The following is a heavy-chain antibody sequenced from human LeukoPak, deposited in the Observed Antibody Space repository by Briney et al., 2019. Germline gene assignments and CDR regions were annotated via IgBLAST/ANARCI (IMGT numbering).Heavy chain of an antibody. D-gene: IGHD3-22*01. CDR1: GFTFSSYW. Sequence: GGSLRLSCAASGFTFSSYWMSWVRQAPGKGLEWVANIKQDGSEKYYVDSVKGRFTISRDNAKNSLYLQMNSLRAEDTAVYYCARSRYYYDSSGYGFDYWGQGTLVTVSS. J-gene: IGHJ4*02. CDR2: IKQDGSEK. V-gene: IGHV3-7*01. CDR3: ARSRYYYDSSGYGFDY.